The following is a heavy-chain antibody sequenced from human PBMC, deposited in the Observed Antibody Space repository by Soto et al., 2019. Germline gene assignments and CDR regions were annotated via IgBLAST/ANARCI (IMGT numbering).Heavy chain of an antibody. Sequence: GESLKISCKGSGYSFTSYWIGWVRQMPGKGLEWMGIIYPGDSDTRYSPSFQGQVTISADKSISTAYLQWSSLKASDTAMYYCARHGVFSRYDYVWGSYRYTRDAFDIWGQGTMVTVSS. V-gene: IGHV5-51*01. CDR1: GYSFTSYW. CDR3: ARHGVFSRYDYVWGSYRYTRDAFDI. CDR2: IYPGDSDT. D-gene: IGHD3-16*02. J-gene: IGHJ3*02.